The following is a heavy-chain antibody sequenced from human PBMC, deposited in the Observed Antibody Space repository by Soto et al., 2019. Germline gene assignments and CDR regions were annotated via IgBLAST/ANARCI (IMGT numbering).Heavy chain of an antibody. CDR3: ARDFAYFDS. V-gene: IGHV4-61*01. Sequence: QVQLQESGPGLVKPSETLSLTCTVSGGSFKSGSYSWSWIRQPPGKGLEWIGYVYHTGRTSYNPSLKSRVSISMDTSKNQFSLNLDSVTAAETAVYFCARDFAYFDSWGHGTLVTVSS. J-gene: IGHJ4*03. CDR2: VYHTGRT. D-gene: IGHD3-3*01. CDR1: GGSFKSGSYS.